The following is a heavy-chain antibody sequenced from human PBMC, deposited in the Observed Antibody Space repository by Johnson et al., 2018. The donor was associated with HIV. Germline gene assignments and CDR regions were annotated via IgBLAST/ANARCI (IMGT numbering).Heavy chain of an antibody. CDR2: ISSRGSSI. Sequence: QVQLVESGGGLVKPGGSLRLSCAASGFIFSDYYMNWIRQAPGKGLEWVSYISSRGSSIYYADSVKGRFTISRDNTKNSLYLQMNSLRAEDTAVYYCASPAAGNGGAFDIWGQGTMVTVSS. CDR3: ASPAAGNGGAFDI. J-gene: IGHJ3*02. D-gene: IGHD1-1*01. V-gene: IGHV3-11*04. CDR1: GFIFSDYY.